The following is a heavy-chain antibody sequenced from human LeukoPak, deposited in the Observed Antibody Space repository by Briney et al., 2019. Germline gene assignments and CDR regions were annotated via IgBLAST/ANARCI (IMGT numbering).Heavy chain of an antibody. D-gene: IGHD1-26*01. Sequence: PGGSLRLSCAASGFTVSSYAMHWVRQPIGKGLEWVSALGIAGDTFYPGSVKGRFTISRENAKNSLYLQMNSLRAEDTAMYYCARQKQSHGNFDYWGLGTLVTVSS. CDR1: GFTVSSYA. V-gene: IGHV3-13*01. J-gene: IGHJ4*02. CDR3: ARQKQSHGNFDY. CDR2: LGIAGDT.